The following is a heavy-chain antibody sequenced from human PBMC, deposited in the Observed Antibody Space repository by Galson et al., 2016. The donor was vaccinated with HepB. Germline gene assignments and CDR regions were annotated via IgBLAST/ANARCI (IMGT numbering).Heavy chain of an antibody. CDR3: AKDEGWAAAGRDDFDY. D-gene: IGHD6-13*01. V-gene: IGHV3-23*01. CDR2: IRFSGGRP. CDR1: GFTFSNSA. J-gene: IGHJ4*02. Sequence: SLRLSCAASGFTFSNSAMSWVRQAPGKGLEWVSFIRFSGGRPSSASSVKGRFTSSRDNSKTTLWLQMHSRRAEDTAVYYCAKDEGWAAAGRDDFDYWGQGTLVPVSS.